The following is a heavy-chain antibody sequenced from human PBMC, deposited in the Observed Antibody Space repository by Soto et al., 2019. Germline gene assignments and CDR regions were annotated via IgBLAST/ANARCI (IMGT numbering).Heavy chain of an antibody. V-gene: IGHV1-18*01. CDR3: ASVGGSSPSGWPWEDY. D-gene: IGHD6-19*01. CDR2: ISAYNGNT. Sequence: QVPLVQSGAEVKKPGASVKVSCKASGYTFTSYGISWVRQAPGQGLEWMGWISAYNGNTNYAQKLQGRVTMTTDTCTSPAYMELRSLRSDDTAVYYCASVGGSSPSGWPWEDYWGQGTLVTVSA. CDR1: GYTFTSYG. J-gene: IGHJ4*02.